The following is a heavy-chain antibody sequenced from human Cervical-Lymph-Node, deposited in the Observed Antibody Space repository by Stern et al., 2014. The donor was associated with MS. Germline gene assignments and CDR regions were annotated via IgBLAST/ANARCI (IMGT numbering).Heavy chain of an antibody. CDR2: ISYDGSTK. CDR3: AKDASTSYFRFFFDD. D-gene: IGHD2/OR15-2a*01. J-gene: IGHJ4*02. CDR1: GFMFSSFA. Sequence: QVQLVESGGGVVQPGRSLRLTCGASGFMFSSFAMHWVRQAPGKGLELVAAISYDGSTKYYEDSVKGRFTISRDNSKTTMYLQMNSLRPEDTALYYCAKDASTSYFRFFFDDWGQGTLVTVSS. V-gene: IGHV3-30*18.